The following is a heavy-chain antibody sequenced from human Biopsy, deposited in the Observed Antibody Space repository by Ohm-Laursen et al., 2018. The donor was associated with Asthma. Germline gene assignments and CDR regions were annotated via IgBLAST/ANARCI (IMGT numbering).Heavy chain of an antibody. V-gene: IGHV1-18*01. CDR3: ARAVDYSHYYGIDV. CDR1: GYTFNSAG. D-gene: IGHD3-10*01. Sequence: SVKVSCKTSGYTFNSAGITWVRQAPGQGLEWMGWISVYNGNTKVAQKLQDRVTMITDASTSTAYMELRSLRSDDTAVYFCARAVDYSHYYGIDVWGQGTTVTAS. J-gene: IGHJ6*02. CDR2: ISVYNGNT.